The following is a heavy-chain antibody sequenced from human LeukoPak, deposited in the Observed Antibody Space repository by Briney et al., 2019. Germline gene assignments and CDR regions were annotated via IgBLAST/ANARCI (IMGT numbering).Heavy chain of an antibody. J-gene: IGHJ5*02. CDR1: GFTFGDYA. V-gene: IGHV3-49*03. CDR2: IRSKAYGGTT. CDR3: TRDLTAAAGTWFDP. D-gene: IGHD6-13*01. Sequence: GGSLRLSCTASGFTFGDYAMSWFRQAPGKGLEWVGFIRSKAYGGTTEYAASVKGRFTISRDDSKSIAYLQMNSLKTEDTAVYCCTRDLTAAAGTWFDPWGQGTLVTVSS.